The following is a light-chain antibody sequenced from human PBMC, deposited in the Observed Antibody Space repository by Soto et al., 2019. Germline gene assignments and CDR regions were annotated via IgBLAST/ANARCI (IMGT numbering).Light chain of an antibody. J-gene: IGKJ1*01. CDR3: QQYSIWRT. Sequence: EIVLTPSPATLSLSPGERANLSCRASQSVSSYLAWYQQKPGQAPRLLIYGASTRATGIPARFSGSGSGTEITLTISGLQSEDFAVYYCQQYSIWRTFGQGTKVDI. V-gene: IGKV3-15*01. CDR1: QSVSSY. CDR2: GAS.